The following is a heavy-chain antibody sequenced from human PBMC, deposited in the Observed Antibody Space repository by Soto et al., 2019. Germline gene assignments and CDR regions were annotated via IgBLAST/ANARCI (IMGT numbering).Heavy chain of an antibody. CDR3: ARDSSSARTDY. D-gene: IGHD6-6*01. V-gene: IGHV1-46*01. CDR2: INPSGGRT. J-gene: IGHJ4*02. Sequence: QVQLVQSGAEVKKPGASVKVSCKASGYTFTSYHMHWVRQAPGQGLERMGIINPSGGRTNYGRKFQGRVTMTRDTSTSTVYMELSRLRSEDTAVYYCARDSSSARTDYWGQGTLVTVSS. CDR1: GYTFTSYH.